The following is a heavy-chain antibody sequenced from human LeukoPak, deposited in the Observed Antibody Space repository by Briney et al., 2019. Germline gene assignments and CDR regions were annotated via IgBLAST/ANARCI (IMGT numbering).Heavy chain of an antibody. D-gene: IGHD6-13*01. Sequence: PSGTLSLTCAVSGGSISSGNWWSWVRQPPGKGLEWIGEIYHSGSTNYNPSLKSRVTISVDTSKNQFSLKLSSVTAADTAVYYCASSSSWIGNWFDPWGQGTLVTVSS. CDR3: ASSSSWIGNWFDP. CDR1: GGSISSGNW. CDR2: IYHSGST. V-gene: IGHV4-4*02. J-gene: IGHJ5*02.